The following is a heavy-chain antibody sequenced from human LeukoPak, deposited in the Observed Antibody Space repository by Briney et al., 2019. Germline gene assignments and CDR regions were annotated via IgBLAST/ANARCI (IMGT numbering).Heavy chain of an antibody. CDR2: ISAYNRDT. D-gene: IGHD6-25*01. CDR1: GYTYTNHG. V-gene: IGHV1-18*04. Sequence: ASVMVSCKASGYTYTNHGITWVRQAPGQGLEWMGWISAYNRDTRYAQNFLGRVTLITESSTNTAYMELRSLRSDDTAVYYCARDLSNTSGGAPYFDYWGQGTLVTVSA. J-gene: IGHJ4*02. CDR3: ARDLSNTSGGAPYFDY.